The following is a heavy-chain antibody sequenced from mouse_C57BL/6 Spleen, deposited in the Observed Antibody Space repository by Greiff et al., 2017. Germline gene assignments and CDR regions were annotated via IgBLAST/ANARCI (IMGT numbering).Heavy chain of an antibody. CDR3: ARGTTVVATDYFDY. Sequence: QVQLQQPGAELVRPGSSVKLSCKASGYTFTSYWMHWVKQRPIQGLEWIGNIDPSDSETHYNQKFKDKATLTVDKSSSTAYMQLSSLTSEDSAVYYCARGTTVVATDYFDYWGQGPTLTVSS. J-gene: IGHJ2*01. V-gene: IGHV1-52*01. CDR1: GYTFTSYW. CDR2: IDPSDSET. D-gene: IGHD1-1*01.